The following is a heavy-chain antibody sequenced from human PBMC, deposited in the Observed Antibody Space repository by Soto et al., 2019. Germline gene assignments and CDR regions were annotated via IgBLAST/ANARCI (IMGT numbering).Heavy chain of an antibody. J-gene: IGHJ6*02. Sequence: QVQLVQSGAEVKKPGASVKVSCKASGYTFTSYGLSWVRQAPGQGLEWMGWINGYTGNTNYAQQFQGRVTMTTDTSTNTAYLDLWTLISDDTAVYYCARSWVTGKGGIDVWGQGTTVTVSS. CDR2: INGYTGNT. CDR3: ARSWVTGKGGIDV. CDR1: GYTFTSYG. V-gene: IGHV1-18*01. D-gene: IGHD3-16*01.